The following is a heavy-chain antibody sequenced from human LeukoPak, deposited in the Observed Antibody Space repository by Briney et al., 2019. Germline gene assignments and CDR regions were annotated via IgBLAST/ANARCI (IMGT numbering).Heavy chain of an antibody. V-gene: IGHV5-51*01. CDR1: GYVFTSCW. CDR3: ASRDGYNFFDY. Sequence: GESLKISCKASGYVFTSCWIGWVRQTPGKGLEWMGIMYPGDSDIRYSPSFQGQVTISADKSISTAYLQWSSLKASDTAMYYCASRDGYNFFDYWGQGTLVTVSS. CDR2: MYPGDSDI. J-gene: IGHJ4*02. D-gene: IGHD5-24*01.